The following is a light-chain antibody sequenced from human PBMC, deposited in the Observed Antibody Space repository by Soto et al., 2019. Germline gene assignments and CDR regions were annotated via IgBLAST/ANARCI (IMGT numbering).Light chain of an antibody. V-gene: IGKV1-5*01. J-gene: IGKJ1*01. CDR1: QSISSW. CDR2: DAS. CDR3: QQYNSYPWT. Sequence: DLPLPQSPSTLSASVGDRVTITCRASQSISSWLAWYQQKPGKAPKLLIYDASSLESGVPSRFSGSGSGTEFTLTISSLQPDDFATYYCQQYNSYPWTFGQGTKVDIK.